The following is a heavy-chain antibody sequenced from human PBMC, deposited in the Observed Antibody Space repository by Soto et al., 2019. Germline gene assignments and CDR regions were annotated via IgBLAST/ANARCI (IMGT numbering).Heavy chain of an antibody. CDR1: GFTFSSYA. CDR2: ISGSGGST. CDR3: AKVTTNFVLIFNFDY. Sequence: EVQLLESGGGLVQPGGSPRLSCAASGFTFSSYAMSWVRQAPGKGLEWVSAISGSGGSTYYADSVKGRFTISRDNSKNTLYLQMNSLRAEDTAVYYCAKVTTNFVLIFNFDYWGQGTLVTVSS. D-gene: IGHD2-8*01. V-gene: IGHV3-23*01. J-gene: IGHJ4*02.